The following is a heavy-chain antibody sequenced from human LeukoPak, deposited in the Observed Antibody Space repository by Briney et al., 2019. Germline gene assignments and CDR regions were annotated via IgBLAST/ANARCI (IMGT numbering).Heavy chain of an antibody. CDR1: GFSFSVHG. J-gene: IGHJ4*02. CDR3: AKDRGYSYGPITFYFDY. CDR2: ISWNSGSI. D-gene: IGHD5-18*01. Sequence: GGSLTLSCAASGFSFSVHGMGWVRRAPGKGLEWVSGISWNSGSIGYADSVKGRFTISRDNAKNSLYLQMNSLRAEDTALYYCAKDRGYSYGPITFYFDYWGQGTLVTVSS. V-gene: IGHV3-9*01.